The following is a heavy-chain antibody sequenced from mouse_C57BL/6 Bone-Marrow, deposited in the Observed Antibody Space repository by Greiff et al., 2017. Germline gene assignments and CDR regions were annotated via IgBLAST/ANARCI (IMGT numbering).Heavy chain of an antibody. CDR1: GYTFTDYY. CDR3: ARFPPHYYGAAWFAY. CDR2: INPNNGGT. Sequence: VQLQQSGPELVKPGASVKISCKASGYTFTDYYMNWVKQSHGKSLEWIGDINPNNGGTSYNQKFKGKATLTVDKSSSTAYMEIRSLTSEDSAVYYCARFPPHYYGAAWFAYWGQGTLVTVSA. D-gene: IGHD1-1*01. J-gene: IGHJ3*01. V-gene: IGHV1-26*01.